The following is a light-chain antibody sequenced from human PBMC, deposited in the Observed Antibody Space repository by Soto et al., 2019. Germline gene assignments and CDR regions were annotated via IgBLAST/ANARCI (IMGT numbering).Light chain of an antibody. J-gene: IGLJ3*02. CDR1: SSNIGAGYD. CDR3: QSSDSSLSGWV. CDR2: GNS. Sequence: QLVLTQPPSVSGAPGQRVTISCTESSSNIGAGYDVHWYQQLPGTAPKLLIYGNSNRPSGVPDRFSGSKSGTSASLAITGLQAEDEADYYCQSSDSSLSGWVFGGGTKLTVL. V-gene: IGLV1-40*01.